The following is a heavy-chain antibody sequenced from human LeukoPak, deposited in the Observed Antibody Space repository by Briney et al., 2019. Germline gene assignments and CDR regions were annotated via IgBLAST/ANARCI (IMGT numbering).Heavy chain of an antibody. J-gene: IGHJ4*02. V-gene: IGHV4-59*01. CDR2: IYYSGST. CDR3: ARNRLGLIDY. CDR1: GGSISSYY. D-gene: IGHD1-14*01. Sequence: PSETLSLTCTVSGGSISSYYWSWIRQPPGKGLEWIGYIYYSGSTNYNPSPKSRVTISVDTSKNQFSLKLSSVTAADTAVYYCARNRLGLIDYWGQGTLVTVSS.